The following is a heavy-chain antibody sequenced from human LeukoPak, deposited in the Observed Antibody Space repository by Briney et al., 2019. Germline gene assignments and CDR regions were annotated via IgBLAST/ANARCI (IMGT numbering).Heavy chain of an antibody. CDR3: ASVMTTVTTNAFDI. Sequence: GGSLRLSCAASGFTFSNAWMSWVRQAPGKGLEWVGRIKSKTDGGTTDYAAPVKGRFTISRDDSKNTLYLQMNSLRAEDTAVYYCASVMTTVTTNAFDIWGQGTMVTVSS. CDR2: IKSKTDGGTT. D-gene: IGHD4-11*01. J-gene: IGHJ3*02. CDR1: GFTFSNAW. V-gene: IGHV3-15*01.